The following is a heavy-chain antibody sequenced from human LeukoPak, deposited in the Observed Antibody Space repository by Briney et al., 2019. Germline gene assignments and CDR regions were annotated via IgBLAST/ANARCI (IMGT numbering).Heavy chain of an antibody. V-gene: IGHV1-18*01. CDR1: XYTFXSXG. J-gene: IGHJ4*02. D-gene: IGHD4-17*01. CDR2: ISAYNGNT. CDR3: ARGSDYGDYKLDY. Sequence: ASVKVSCKAXXYTFXSXGXXXXXXXXXXXXXXXGWISAYNGNTNYAXKXQGXXTMTXXXXTXXXYMELRSLRSDDTAVYYCARGSDYGDYKLDYWGQGTLVTVSS.